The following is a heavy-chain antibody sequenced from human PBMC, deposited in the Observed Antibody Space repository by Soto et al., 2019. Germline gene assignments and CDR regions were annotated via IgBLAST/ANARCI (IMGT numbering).Heavy chain of an antibody. D-gene: IGHD2-15*01. V-gene: IGHV3-11*05. CDR3: ARGGSTVVMTAWYFDL. CDR1: GFTLSDYY. CDR2: ITSSSTYT. J-gene: IGHJ2*01. Sequence: QVQLVESGGGLVKPGGSLRLSCAASGFTLSDYYMSWIRQAPGKGLEWVSYITSSSTYTNYADSVKGRFTISRDSANNSLYLHMNSMRAEDTAVHYCARGGSTVVMTAWYFDLWGRGTLVTVSS.